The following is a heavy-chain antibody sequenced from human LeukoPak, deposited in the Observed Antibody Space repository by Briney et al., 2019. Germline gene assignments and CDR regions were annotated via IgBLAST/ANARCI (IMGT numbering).Heavy chain of an antibody. CDR3: AELGITSSGGI. V-gene: IGHV3-30*02. CDR2: IRYDGSNN. Sequence: GGSLRLSRPASGFTVISNYMSSVRQAPGKGLEWVAFIRYDGSNNYYAGSVKGRLTTSRDNSNNTLYLQINRLRAEDTAVYYFAELGITSSGGICGKRATGTISS. J-gene: IGHJ6*01. D-gene: IGHD3-10*01. CDR1: GFTVISNY.